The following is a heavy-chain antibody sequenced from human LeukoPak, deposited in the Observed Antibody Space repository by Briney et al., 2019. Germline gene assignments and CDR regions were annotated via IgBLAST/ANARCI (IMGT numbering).Heavy chain of an antibody. D-gene: IGHD6-13*01. CDR1: GFSITTGYY. CDR2: IFRIGST. Sequence: PSETLSLTCTVSGFSITTGYYWAWIRQPPGKGLEWIGTIFRIGSTYYNPSLKSRVTISVDTSKNQFSLKLSSVTAADTALYYCARVIDVAAAGYFDSWGQGTLVTVSS. CDR3: ARVIDVAAAGYFDS. V-gene: IGHV4-38-2*02. J-gene: IGHJ4*02.